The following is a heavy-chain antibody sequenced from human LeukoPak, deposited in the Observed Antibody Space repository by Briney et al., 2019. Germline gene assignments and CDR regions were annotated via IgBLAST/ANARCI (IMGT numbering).Heavy chain of an antibody. Sequence: SETLSLTCTVSGGSISSYYWSWIRQPPGKGLEWIGEINHSGSTNYNPSLKSRVTISVDTSKNQFSLKLSSVTAADTAVYYCARGYYYGSGSYYKMDYYYGMDVWGQGTTVTVSS. CDR1: GGSISSYY. CDR2: INHSGST. J-gene: IGHJ6*02. CDR3: ARGYYYGSGSYYKMDYYYGMDV. D-gene: IGHD3-10*01. V-gene: IGHV4-34*01.